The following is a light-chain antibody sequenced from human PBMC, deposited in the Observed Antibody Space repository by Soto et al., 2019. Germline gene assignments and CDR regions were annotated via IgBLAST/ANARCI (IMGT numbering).Light chain of an antibody. J-gene: IGLJ1*01. CDR3: LLTYHDTRV. CDR2: DTN. Sequence: QAVVTQEPSLTVSPGETVTLTCGSSTGAVTSGHFPYWFQQKAGQAPRTLICDTNNKHSWTPARFSGSLLGGKAALTLSGAQPEDEADYYCLLTYHDTRVFGTGTKLTVL. V-gene: IGLV7-46*01. CDR1: TGAVTSGHF.